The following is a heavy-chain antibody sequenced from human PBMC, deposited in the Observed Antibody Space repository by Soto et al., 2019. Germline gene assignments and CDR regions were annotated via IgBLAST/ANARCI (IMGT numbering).Heavy chain of an antibody. J-gene: IGHJ4*02. V-gene: IGHV1-18*04. CDR1: GYTFTIYG. CDR3: ARDKPEDFWGGYPLYFDY. Sequence: GASVKVASKASGYTFTIYGISWVRQTPGQGLEWMGWISAYNGNTNYAQKLQGRVTMTTDTSTSTAYMELRSLRSDDTAVYYCARDKPEDFWGGYPLYFDYWGQGTLVTVSS. CDR2: ISAYNGNT. D-gene: IGHD3-3*01.